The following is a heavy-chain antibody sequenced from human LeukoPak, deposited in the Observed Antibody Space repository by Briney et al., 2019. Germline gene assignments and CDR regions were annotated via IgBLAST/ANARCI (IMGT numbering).Heavy chain of an antibody. J-gene: IGHJ4*02. V-gene: IGHV3-9*01. CDR2: ICLISGSI. CDR3: AKEKGYYGLGTPFDY. CDR1: GFTFDDYA. D-gene: IGHD3-10*01. Sequence: GRSLRLSCAASGFTFDDYAIHWVWPAPGKGLEWVSGICLISGSIGYADSVKGRFTISRDNAKNSLYLQMNSLRAEDTALYYCAKEKGYYGLGTPFDYWGQGTLVTAPS.